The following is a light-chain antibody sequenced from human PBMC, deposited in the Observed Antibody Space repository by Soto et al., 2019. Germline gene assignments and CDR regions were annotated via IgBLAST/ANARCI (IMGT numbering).Light chain of an antibody. CDR2: GAS. J-gene: IGKJ2*01. CDR1: QSVSSN. CDR3: QQYNNWPPTYT. Sequence: EIVMTQSPATLSVSPGERATLSCRASQSVSSNLAWYQQKPGQAPRLLIYGASTRATGIPARFSGSGSGTEFPLTIISLQSEDFAVYYCQQYNNWPPTYTFGQGTNLEIK. V-gene: IGKV3-15*01.